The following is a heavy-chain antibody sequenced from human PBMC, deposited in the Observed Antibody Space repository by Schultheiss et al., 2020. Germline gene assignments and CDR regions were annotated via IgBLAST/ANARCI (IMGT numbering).Heavy chain of an antibody. J-gene: IGHJ6*02. D-gene: IGHD3-10*01. Sequence: SETLSLTCTVSGGSISSYYWSWIRQPAGKGLEWIGEINHSGSTNYNPSLKSRVTISVDTSKNQFSLKLSSVTAADTAVYYCARHMGVRGVMNYYYYGMDVWGQGTTVTVSS. CDR3: ARHMGVRGVMNYYYYGMDV. CDR2: INHSGST. V-gene: IGHV4-34*01. CDR1: GGSISSYY.